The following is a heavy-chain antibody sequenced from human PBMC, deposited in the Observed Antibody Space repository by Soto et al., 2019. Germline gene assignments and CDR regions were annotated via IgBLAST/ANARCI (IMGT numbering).Heavy chain of an antibody. CDR1: GYTFTSYG. J-gene: IGHJ6*02. V-gene: IGHV1-18*01. Sequence: QVQLVQSGAEVKKPGASVKVSCKASGYTFTSYGISWVRQAPGQGLEWMGWISAYNGNTNYAQKLQGRVTMTTGTSTSTAYMELRSLRSDDTAVYYCARDRSGSYLSPYYYGMDVWGQGTTVTVSS. CDR2: ISAYNGNT. D-gene: IGHD1-26*01. CDR3: ARDRSGSYLSPYYYGMDV.